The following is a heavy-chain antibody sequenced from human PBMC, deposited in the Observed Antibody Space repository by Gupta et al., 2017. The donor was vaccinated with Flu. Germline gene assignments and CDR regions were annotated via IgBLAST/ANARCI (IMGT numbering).Heavy chain of an antibody. J-gene: IGHJ4*02. CDR3: ARLQSTGWYRVY. CDR1: DYSISSGYY. V-gene: IGHV4-38-2*01. Sequence: QVQLQGSGPGLVKPSETLSLTCAVSDYSISSGYYWGWIRQPPGKGLEWIGSFYHSGSTYYNPSLKSRVTISVDTSKNQFSLKLSSVTAADTAVYYCARLQSTGWYRVYWGQGTLVTVSS. D-gene: IGHD6-19*01. CDR2: FYHSGST.